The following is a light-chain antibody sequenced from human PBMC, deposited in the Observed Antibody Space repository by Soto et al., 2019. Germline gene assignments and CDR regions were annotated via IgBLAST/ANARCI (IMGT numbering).Light chain of an antibody. CDR2: DVS. CDR3: SSYTSSSTFYV. Sequence: QSVLTQPASVSGSPGQSITISCTGTSSDIGAYNYVSWYQQHPGKAPKLIIYDVSNRPSGVSNRFSGSKTGDTASLTISGLQAEDEADYYCSSYTSSSTFYVFGTGTKVTVL. V-gene: IGLV2-14*01. J-gene: IGLJ1*01. CDR1: SSDIGAYNY.